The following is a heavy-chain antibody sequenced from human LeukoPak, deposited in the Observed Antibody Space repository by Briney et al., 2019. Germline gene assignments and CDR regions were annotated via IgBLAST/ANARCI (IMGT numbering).Heavy chain of an antibody. Sequence: GGSLRLSCTASGFSFGSYWMHWVRHAPGKGLVWVSRINGDGSSTSYADSEKGRFTISRHNAKNTLYLQMNTLRAEDTAVYYCARGDPTFDYWGQGTLVTASS. J-gene: IGHJ4*02. V-gene: IGHV3-74*01. CDR1: GFSFGSYW. CDR2: INGDGSST. CDR3: ARGDPTFDY. D-gene: IGHD2-21*02.